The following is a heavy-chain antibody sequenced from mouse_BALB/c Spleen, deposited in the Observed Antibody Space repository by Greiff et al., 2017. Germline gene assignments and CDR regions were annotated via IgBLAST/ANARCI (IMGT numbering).Heavy chain of an antibody. CDR2: ISYSGST. V-gene: IGHV3-2*02. D-gene: IGHD2-4*01. CDR3: AIYYDYDVGTYYFDY. CDR1: GYSITSDYA. Sequence: EVKLEESGPGLVKPSQSLSLTCTVTGYSITSDYAWNWIRQFPGNKLEWMGYISYSGSTSYNPSLKSRISITRDTSKNQFFLQLNSVTTEDTATYYCAIYYDYDVGTYYFDYWGQGTTLTVSS. J-gene: IGHJ2*01.